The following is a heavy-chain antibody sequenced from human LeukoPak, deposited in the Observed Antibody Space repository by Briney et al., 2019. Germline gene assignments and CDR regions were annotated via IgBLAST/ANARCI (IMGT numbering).Heavy chain of an antibody. CDR2: LYSGGST. V-gene: IGHV3-53*01. CDR1: GFTVSRNY. Sequence: GGSLRLSCAASGFTVSRNYMSWVRQAPGKGLEWVSVLYSGGSTNYADSVKGRFTISRDNSKNTLYLQMNSLRAEDTAVYYCARERRQWLTPSRYFQHWGQGTLVTVSS. J-gene: IGHJ1*01. D-gene: IGHD6-19*01. CDR3: ARERRQWLTPSRYFQH.